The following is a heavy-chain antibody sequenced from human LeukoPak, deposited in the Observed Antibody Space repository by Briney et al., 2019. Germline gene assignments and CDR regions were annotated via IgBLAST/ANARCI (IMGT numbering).Heavy chain of an antibody. CDR1: GGSISSYY. Sequence: PSETLSLTCTVSGGSISSYYWSWIRQPPGKGLEWIGYIYYSGSTNYNPSLKSRVTISVDTSKNQFSLKLSSVTAADTAVYYCARDKPEDNAFHIWVQGTMVTVSS. D-gene: IGHD1-14*01. CDR3: ARDKPEDNAFHI. CDR2: IYYSGST. V-gene: IGHV4-59*01. J-gene: IGHJ3*02.